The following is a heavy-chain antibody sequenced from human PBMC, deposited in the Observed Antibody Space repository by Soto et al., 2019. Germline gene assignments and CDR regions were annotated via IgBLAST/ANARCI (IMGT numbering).Heavy chain of an antibody. CDR1: GFTFSTYG. Sequence: QVQLMESGGGVVQPGTSLRLSCAASGFTFSTYGMHWVRQAPGKGLEWVASIDHDGSNKHYADTVKGRFTVSRDNSKNTLFLQVDSLRVGDTAVYFCARLIRTLNYDYWGQGTLLIVSS. J-gene: IGHJ4*02. V-gene: IGHV3-33*01. D-gene: IGHD2-8*01. CDR2: IDHDGSNK. CDR3: ARLIRTLNYDY.